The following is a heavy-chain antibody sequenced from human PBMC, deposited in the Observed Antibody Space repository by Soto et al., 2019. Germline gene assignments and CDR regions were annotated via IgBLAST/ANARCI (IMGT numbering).Heavy chain of an antibody. CDR2: IYYSGST. V-gene: IGHV4-39*01. CDR1: GGSISSSSYY. Sequence: PSETLSLTCTVSGGSISSSSYYWGWIRQPPGKGLEWIGSIYYSGSTYYNPSLKSRVTISVDTSKNQFSLKLSSVTAADTAVYYCARGATAMVIWLADKYYGMDVWGQGTTVTVSS. D-gene: IGHD5-18*01. CDR3: ARGATAMVIWLADKYYGMDV. J-gene: IGHJ6*02.